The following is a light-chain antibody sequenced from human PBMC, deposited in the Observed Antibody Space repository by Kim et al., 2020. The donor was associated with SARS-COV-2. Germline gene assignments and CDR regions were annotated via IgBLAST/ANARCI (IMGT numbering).Light chain of an antibody. CDR1: SSNIGAGYD. CDR3: QSYDSSLSAVV. CDR2: GDT. J-gene: IGLJ2*01. V-gene: IGLV1-40*01. Sequence: QRVTISCTGSSSNIGAGYDVHWYQQLPGTAPKLLIDGDTNRPSGVPDRLSGSKSDTSASLAITGLQAEDEADYYCQSYDSSLSAVVFGGGTKVTVL.